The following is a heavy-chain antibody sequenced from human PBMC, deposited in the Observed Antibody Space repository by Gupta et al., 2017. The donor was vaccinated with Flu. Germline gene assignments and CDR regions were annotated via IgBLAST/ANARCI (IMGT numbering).Heavy chain of an antibody. CDR1: GFTFDDYA. J-gene: IGHJ5*02. V-gene: IGHV3-20*01. Sequence: EVQMVESGGGVVRPGGSLRHSCAASGFTFDDYAMSWVRQVPGKGLEWVAGFNWNGGSTGYADSVKGRSTISRDNAKNSLYLQMNSLRAEDTALYHCARDRSRSTIFGVARWFDPWGQGTLVTVSS. CDR2: FNWNGGST. CDR3: ARDRSRSTIFGVARWFDP. D-gene: IGHD3-3*01.